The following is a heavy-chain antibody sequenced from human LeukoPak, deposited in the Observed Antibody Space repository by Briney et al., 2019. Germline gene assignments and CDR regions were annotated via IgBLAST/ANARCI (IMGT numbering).Heavy chain of an antibody. V-gene: IGHV4-34*01. J-gene: IGHJ4*01. CDR1: GGSFSGFY. CDR2: INHSGST. Sequence: SETLSLTCAVYGGSFSGFYWSWIRQPPGKGLEWIGEINHSGSTNYNPSLKSRVTISVDASKNQFSLKLSSVTAADTAVYYCANYDYWGQGTLVTVSS. CDR3: ANYDY.